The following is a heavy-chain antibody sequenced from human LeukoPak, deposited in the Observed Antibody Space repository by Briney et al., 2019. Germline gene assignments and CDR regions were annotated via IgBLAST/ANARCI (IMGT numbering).Heavy chain of an antibody. CDR1: GFTFSSYA. D-gene: IGHD1-26*01. CDR2: ISGSGGST. CDR3: AKDQEVVGANLGGYYFDY. Sequence: GGSLRLSCAASGFTFSSYAMSWVRQAPGKGLEWVSAISGSGGSTYYADSVKGRFTISRDNFKNTLYLQMNSLRGEDTAVYYCAKDQEVVGANLGGYYFDYWGQGTLVTVSS. J-gene: IGHJ4*02. V-gene: IGHV3-23*01.